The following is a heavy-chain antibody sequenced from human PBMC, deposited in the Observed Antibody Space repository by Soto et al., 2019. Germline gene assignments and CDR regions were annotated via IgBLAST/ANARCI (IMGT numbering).Heavy chain of an antibody. D-gene: IGHD1-7*01. CDR2: IYYSGST. CDR1: GDSVSSGRYF. CDR3: ARSIIGTTRYNYGTDV. V-gene: IGHV4-61*01. J-gene: IGHJ6*02. Sequence: SETLSLTCAVSGDSVSSGRYFWTWIRQSPGKGLEWIGNIYYSGSTNYNPSLKSQVTFSLDTSKNLFSLNLRSMTAADTAVYFCARSIIGTTRYNYGTDVWGQGTTVTVSS.